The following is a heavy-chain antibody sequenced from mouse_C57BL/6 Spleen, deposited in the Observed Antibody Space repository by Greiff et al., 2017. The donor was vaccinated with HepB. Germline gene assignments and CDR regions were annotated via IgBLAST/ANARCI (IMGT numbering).Heavy chain of an antibody. CDR1: GYSITSGYY. CDR3: ARRTSYWYFGV. V-gene: IGHV3-6*01. CDR2: ISYDGSN. J-gene: IGHJ1*03. Sequence: ESGPGLVKPSQSLSLTCSVTGYSITSGYYWNWIRQFPGNKLEWMGYISYDGSNNYNPSLKNRISITRDTSKNQFFLKLNSVTTEDTATYYCARRTSYWYFGVWGTGTTVTVSS.